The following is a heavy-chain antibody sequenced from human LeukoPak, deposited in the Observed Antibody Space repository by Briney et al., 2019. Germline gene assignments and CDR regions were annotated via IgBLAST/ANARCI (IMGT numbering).Heavy chain of an antibody. J-gene: IGHJ4*02. CDR1: GYTFTGYY. D-gene: IGHD6-19*01. CDR3: ARQASSAWFPDY. CDR2: LNPDTGGA. Sequence: ASVNVSCEASGYTFTGYYMHWVRQAPGQGLEWMGWLNPDTGGAHYGQKFLGRVTMTRDTSITTVHMELTWLTSDDTAVYHCARQASSAWFPDYWGQGTLVTVSS. V-gene: IGHV1-2*02.